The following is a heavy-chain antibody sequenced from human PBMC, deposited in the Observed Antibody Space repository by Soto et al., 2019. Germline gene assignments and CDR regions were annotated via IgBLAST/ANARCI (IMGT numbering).Heavy chain of an antibody. J-gene: IGHJ5*02. CDR3: ARDLFESYDTSCYWRFDP. V-gene: IGHV3-48*01. D-gene: IGHD3-22*01. Sequence: EVQLVESGGGLVQPGGSLRLSCAASGFTFSSYSMNWVRQAPGKGLEWVSYISSSSSTIYYADSVNGRFTISRDNAKNSLYLQMNSLRAEDTAVYYCARDLFESYDTSCYWRFDPWGQGTLVTVSS. CDR1: GFTFSSYS. CDR2: ISSSSSTI.